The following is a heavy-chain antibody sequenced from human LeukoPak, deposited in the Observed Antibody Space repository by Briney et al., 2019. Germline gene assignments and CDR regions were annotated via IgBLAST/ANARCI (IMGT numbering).Heavy chain of an antibody. CDR3: ATLDTDFDY. CDR1: EYSLTSYW. J-gene: IGHJ4*02. D-gene: IGHD3-9*01. V-gene: IGHV5-10-1*01. Sequence: GESLKISCKGSEYSLTSYWISWVRQMPEKGLEWMRRIDPSDSYTNYSPSFQGHVTISADKSISTAYLQWSSLKASDTAMYYCATLDTDFDYWGQGTLVTVSS. CDR2: IDPSDSYT.